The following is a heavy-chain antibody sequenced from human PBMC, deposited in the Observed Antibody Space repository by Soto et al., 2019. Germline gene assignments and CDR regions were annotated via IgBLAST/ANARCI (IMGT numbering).Heavy chain of an antibody. J-gene: IGHJ4*02. Sequence: QITLKESGPTLVKPTQTLTLTCTFSGFSLSTSGVGVGWIRQPPGKALQWLALIYWDDDKRYSPSLKSRLTITKDTSKNQVILTMTNMDPVDTATYCCVHRRRGSYFDYWGQGTLVTVSS. CDR1: GFSLSTSGVG. CDR3: VHRRRGSYFDY. D-gene: IGHD3-16*01. V-gene: IGHV2-5*02. CDR2: IYWDDDK.